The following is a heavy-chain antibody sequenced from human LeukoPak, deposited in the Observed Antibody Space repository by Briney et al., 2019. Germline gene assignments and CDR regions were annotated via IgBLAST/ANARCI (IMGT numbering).Heavy chain of an antibody. Sequence: PGESLKISCKGSGYSFTSYWIGWVRQMPGKGLEWMGIIHPGDSDTRYSPSFQGQVTISADKSISTAYLQWSSLKASDTAMYYCARLPVGEYSYGTEDYFDYWGQGTLVTVSS. V-gene: IGHV5-51*01. J-gene: IGHJ4*02. CDR1: GYSFTSYW. CDR2: IHPGDSDT. D-gene: IGHD5-18*01. CDR3: ARLPVGEYSYGTEDYFDY.